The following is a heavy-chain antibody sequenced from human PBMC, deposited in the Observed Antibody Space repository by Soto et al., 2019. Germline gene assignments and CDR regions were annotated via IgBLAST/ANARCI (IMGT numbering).Heavy chain of an antibody. CDR1: GGSISSYY. Sequence: QVQLQESGPGLVKPSETLSLTCTVSGGSISSYYWSWIRQPPGKGLEWIGYIHYSGSTNYNTSLKNRVTISLDTSTNQFSLKLNSVTAADTAVYYCARDRIRSSSTDWPEWFDPWRQGTLVTVSS. V-gene: IGHV4-59*01. CDR3: ARDRIRSSSTDWPEWFDP. CDR2: IHYSGST. J-gene: IGHJ5*02. D-gene: IGHD2-2*01.